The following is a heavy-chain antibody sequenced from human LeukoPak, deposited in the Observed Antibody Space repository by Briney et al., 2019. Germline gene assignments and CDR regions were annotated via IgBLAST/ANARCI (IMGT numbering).Heavy chain of an antibody. Sequence: ASVKLSCKTSGHSFTHYDIHWVRQPPGPGLEWMGCISTDSGETKSAKKVQGKVTMTGDRSISTAYMELSRVTSDDTAVYYCARDRDYSKTERGFDYWGQGTLVTVSS. CDR3: ARDRDYSKTERGFDY. V-gene: IGHV1-2*02. J-gene: IGHJ4*02. CDR1: GHSFTHYD. CDR2: ISTDSGET. D-gene: IGHD4-11*01.